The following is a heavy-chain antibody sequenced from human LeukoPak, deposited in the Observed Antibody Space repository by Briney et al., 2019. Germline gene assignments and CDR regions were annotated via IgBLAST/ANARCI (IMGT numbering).Heavy chain of an antibody. CDR2: ISYTGNT. V-gene: IGHV4-31*03. CDR1: GGSISTGAYY. CDR3: ARDWAGSCGGGSCNSYGTDV. Sequence: SETLSLTCTVSGGSISTGAYYWGWIRQHPEKGLEWLGHISYTGNTYYNPSLKSRMTTSLDTSENQFSLRVSSVTAADTAVYYCARDWAGSCGGGSCNSYGTDVWGQGTTVTVSS. J-gene: IGHJ6*02. D-gene: IGHD2-15*01.